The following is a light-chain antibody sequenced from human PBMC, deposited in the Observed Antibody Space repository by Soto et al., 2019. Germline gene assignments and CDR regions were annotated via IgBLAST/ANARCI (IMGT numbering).Light chain of an antibody. V-gene: IGLV2-14*01. CDR2: DVS. CDR3: SSYTSSSSYV. Sequence: QSALSQPAPVSGSPGQSMTISCTGNSSDAGGYNYVSWYQQHPGKAPKLMIYDVSNRPSGVSNRFSGSKSGNTASLTISGPQAEDEADYYCSSYTSSSSYVFGTGTKVTVL. J-gene: IGLJ1*01. CDR1: SSDAGGYNY.